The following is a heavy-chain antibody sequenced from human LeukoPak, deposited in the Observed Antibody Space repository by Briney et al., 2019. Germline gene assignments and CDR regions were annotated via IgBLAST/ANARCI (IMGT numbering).Heavy chain of an antibody. V-gene: IGHV3-11*06. J-gene: IGHJ6*02. D-gene: IGHD1-26*01. CDR2: ISSSSRYA. Sequence: GGSLRLSCAASGFTFSDYYMSWIRQAPGKGLEWVSDISSSSRYANYADSVKGRFTISRDNAKKSLYLQMSSLRAEDTAVYYCARGFRVGGNSGYYYYYGMDVWGQGTTVTVSS. CDR1: GFTFSDYY. CDR3: ARGFRVGGNSGYYYYYGMDV.